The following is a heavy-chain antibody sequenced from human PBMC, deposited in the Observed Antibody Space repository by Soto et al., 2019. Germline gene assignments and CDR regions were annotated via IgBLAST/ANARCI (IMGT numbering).Heavy chain of an antibody. CDR2: TSYDGTNK. V-gene: IGHV3-30-3*01. J-gene: IGHJ4*02. Sequence: QVQLVESGGGVVQPGRSLRLSCAASGFTLSTYAMHWVRQAPGKGLEWVAVTSYDGTNKYYVDSVKGRVTISRDNSRKTLYLQMKSLRVEDTAVYYCARDRGYDSSGYFFMWGQGTLVTVSS. D-gene: IGHD3-22*01. CDR1: GFTLSTYA. CDR3: ARDRGYDSSGYFFM.